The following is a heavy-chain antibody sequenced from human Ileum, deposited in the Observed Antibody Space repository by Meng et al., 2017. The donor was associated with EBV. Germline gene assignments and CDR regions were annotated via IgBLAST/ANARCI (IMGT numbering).Heavy chain of an antibody. D-gene: IGHD2-15*01. CDR3: ARLYCSGGSCYSRRGGWFDP. CDR2: IYYSGST. J-gene: IGHJ5*02. Sequence: LKAAGAVWVKPSDTLSPPSTVSGGSISSRSYSWGWNRQPPGKGLEWIGSIYYSGSTYYHPSLKSRVTISVDTSKNQFSLKLSSVTAADTAVYYCARLYCSGGSCYSRRGGWFDPWGQGTLVTVSS. CDR1: GGSISSRSYS. V-gene: IGHV4-39*01.